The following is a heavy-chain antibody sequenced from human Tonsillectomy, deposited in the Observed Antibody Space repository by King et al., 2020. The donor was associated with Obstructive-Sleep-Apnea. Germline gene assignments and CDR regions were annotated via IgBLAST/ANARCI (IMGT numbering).Heavy chain of an antibody. Sequence: QLVQSGGDLVQPGGSLRLSCAASVFTFSSYSMNWVRQSPGKGLEWVSYISSSSVTIYYADSVKGRFSISRDNANNSLYLQMNSLRAEDTAVYYCARVLALDYWGQGTLVTVSS. V-gene: IGHV3-48*04. CDR1: VFTFSSYS. J-gene: IGHJ4*02. CDR2: ISSSSVTI. CDR3: ARVLALDY.